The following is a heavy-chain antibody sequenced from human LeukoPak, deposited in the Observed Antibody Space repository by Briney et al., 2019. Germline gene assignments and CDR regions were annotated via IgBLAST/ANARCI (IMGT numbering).Heavy chain of an antibody. CDR3: ARGHYYDSNGHYYWAAFDT. D-gene: IGHD3-22*01. J-gene: IGHJ3*02. Sequence: ASVKVSCKVSGYTLTELSMHWVRQAPGKGLEWMGGFDPEDGETIYAQKFQGRVTMTRNTSISTAYMELSSLRSEDTAVYYCARGHYYDSNGHYYWAAFDTWGQGTMVTVSS. CDR1: GYTLTELS. CDR2: FDPEDGET. V-gene: IGHV1-24*01.